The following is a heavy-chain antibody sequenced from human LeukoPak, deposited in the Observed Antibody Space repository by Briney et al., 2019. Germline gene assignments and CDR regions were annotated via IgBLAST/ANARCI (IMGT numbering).Heavy chain of an antibody. D-gene: IGHD2-15*01. Sequence: ASVKVSCKASGYTFTGYYIHWVRQAPGQGLEWMGWINPNSGGTNYAQKFQGRVTMTRDTSISTAYMELSRLRSDDTAVYYCARSARTPSIVVVVAATLGWFDPWGQGTLVTVSS. CDR2: INPNSGGT. CDR1: GYTFTGYY. J-gene: IGHJ5*02. V-gene: IGHV1-2*02. CDR3: ARSARTPSIVVVVAATLGWFDP.